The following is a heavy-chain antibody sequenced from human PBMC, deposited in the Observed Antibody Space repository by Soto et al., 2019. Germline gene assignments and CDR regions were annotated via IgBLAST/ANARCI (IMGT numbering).Heavy chain of an antibody. D-gene: IGHD3-10*01. CDR3: AGGMTMVRGVSNRGF. CDR2: MNPNSGTT. CDR1: GYTFTSYD. J-gene: IGHJ6*04. Sequence: QVQLVQSGAEVKKHGASVKVSCKASGYTFTSYDINWVRQATGQGLEWMGWMNPNSGTTGYAQKFQGRVTMTRNTSIRTAYMQLSSLRSEDTAVYYCAGGMTMVRGVSNRGFWGKGTKVTVSS. V-gene: IGHV1-8*01.